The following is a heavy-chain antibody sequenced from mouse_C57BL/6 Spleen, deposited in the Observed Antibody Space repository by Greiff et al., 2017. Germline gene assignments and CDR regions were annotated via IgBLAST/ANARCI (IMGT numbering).Heavy chain of an antibody. Sequence: EVQGVESGGGLVKPGGSLKLSCAASGFTFSSSTMSWVRQTPEQRLEWVATLSGGGGNTSYPDSVKGRFTSSRAKAKNTLYLQMSRLGSEDTALYYCARKGYYGSSYAMDYWGQGTSVTVAS. CDR2: LSGGGGNT. J-gene: IGHJ4*01. CDR1: GFTFSSST. V-gene: IGHV5-9*01. D-gene: IGHD1-1*01. CDR3: ARKGYYGSSYAMDY.